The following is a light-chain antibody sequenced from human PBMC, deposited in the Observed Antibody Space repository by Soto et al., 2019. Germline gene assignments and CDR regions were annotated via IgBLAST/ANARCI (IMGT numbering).Light chain of an antibody. CDR3: QQRSQWPIT. CDR1: QGVSNSY. Sequence: EIVLTQSPGTLSLSPGERATLSCRASQGVSNSYLAWYQQKPGQAPRLLIYGASNRATGIPDRFSGSGSGTDFTLTISSLQSEDFAVYYCQQRSQWPITFGQGTRLEIK. J-gene: IGKJ5*01. V-gene: IGKV3D-20*02. CDR2: GAS.